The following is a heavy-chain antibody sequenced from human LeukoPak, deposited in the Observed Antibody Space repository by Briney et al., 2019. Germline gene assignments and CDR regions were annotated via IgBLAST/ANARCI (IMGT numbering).Heavy chain of an antibody. Sequence: PSETLSLXCTVSGGSISSSSYYWGWIRQPSGKGLEWIGSIYYSGITYYNPSLKSRVTISVDTSKNQFSLKLSSVTAADTAVYYCAREKYGTGDLGYDYWGQRTLVTVSS. J-gene: IGHJ4*02. CDR2: IYYSGIT. CDR3: AREKYGTGDLGYDY. CDR1: GGSISSSSYY. V-gene: IGHV4-39*01. D-gene: IGHD7-27*01.